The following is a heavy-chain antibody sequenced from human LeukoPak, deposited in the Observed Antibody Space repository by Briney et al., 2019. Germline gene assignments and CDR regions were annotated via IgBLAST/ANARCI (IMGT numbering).Heavy chain of an antibody. CDR1: GFTFSSYW. D-gene: IGHD3-22*01. J-gene: IGHJ5*02. V-gene: IGHV3-7*01. CDR3: ARNRASGSLIDWFDP. Sequence: GGSLRHSCAASGFTFSSYWMSWVRQAPGKGLEWVANIKQDGSEKYYVDSVKGRFTISRDNAKNSLYLQMNSLRAEDTAVYYCARNRASGSLIDWFDPWGQGTLVTVSS. CDR2: IKQDGSEK.